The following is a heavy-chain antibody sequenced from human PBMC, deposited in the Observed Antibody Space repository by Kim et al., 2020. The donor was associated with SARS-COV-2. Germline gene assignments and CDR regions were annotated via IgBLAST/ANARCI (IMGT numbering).Heavy chain of an antibody. J-gene: IGHJ6*02. V-gene: IGHV3-7*01. Sequence: GGSLRLSCAASGFTFSSYWLSWVRKAPGTGLERVAIIKQDGSEKYYVDSVKGRFTISRANAKNSLYLQMNSLRAEDTAVYYCARGYYGSYYLVLGYYYYGMDVWGQGTTVTVSS. CDR1: GFTFSSYW. CDR3: ARGYYGSYYLVLGYYYYGMDV. CDR2: IKQDGSEK. D-gene: IGHD1-26*01.